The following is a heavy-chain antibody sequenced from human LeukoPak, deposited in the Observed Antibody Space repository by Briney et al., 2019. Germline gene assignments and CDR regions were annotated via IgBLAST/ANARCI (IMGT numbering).Heavy chain of an antibody. D-gene: IGHD3/OR15-3a*01. V-gene: IGHV1-8*01. CDR1: GHTFTSYD. CDR2: MNPNSGNT. Sequence: GASVKVSCRASGHTFTSYDINWVRQATGQGLEWMGWMNPNSGNTGYAQKFQGRVTMTRNTSMSTAYMELSSLRSEDTAVYYCARVRALDPDYWGQGTLVTVSS. J-gene: IGHJ4*02. CDR3: ARVRALDPDY.